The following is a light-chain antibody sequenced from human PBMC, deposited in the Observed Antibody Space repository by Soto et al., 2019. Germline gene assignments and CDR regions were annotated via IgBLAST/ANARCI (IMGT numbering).Light chain of an antibody. CDR3: QKYNGAPLT. J-gene: IGKJ4*01. CDR1: QGISIY. Sequence: DIQMTQSPSSLSASVGDRVTITCQASQGISIYLAWYQQKPGKVPKLLIYDASTLQSGVPSRFSGSGSGTDFTLTISGLQPEDVATYYCQKYNGAPLTFGGGTKVEIK. V-gene: IGKV1-27*01. CDR2: DAS.